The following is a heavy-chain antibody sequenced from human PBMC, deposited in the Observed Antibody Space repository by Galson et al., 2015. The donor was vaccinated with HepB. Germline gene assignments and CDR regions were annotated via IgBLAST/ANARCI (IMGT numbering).Heavy chain of an antibody. Sequence: SVKVSCKASGYTFTGHSMHWVRQAPGQGLELMGWINPKSGDTKYAQKFQGRVAMTRDTSITTAYMELSTLRSDDTAVYYCARVIREGFTSWFDYWGQGTLATVSS. V-gene: IGHV1-2*02. CDR2: INPKSGDT. J-gene: IGHJ4*02. D-gene: IGHD2/OR15-2a*01. CDR1: GYTFTGHS. CDR3: ARVIREGFTSWFDY.